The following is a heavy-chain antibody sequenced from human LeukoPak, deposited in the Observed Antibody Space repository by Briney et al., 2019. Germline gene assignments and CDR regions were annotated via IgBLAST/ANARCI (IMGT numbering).Heavy chain of an antibody. CDR1: GGSISSYY. J-gene: IGHJ4*02. CDR3: ARLWSGAPFDY. D-gene: IGHD1-26*01. V-gene: IGHV4-4*07. Sequence: SETLSLTCTVSGGSISSYYWSWIRQPAGKGLEWIGRIYTSGSTSTSGSTNYNPSLKSRVTMSVDTSKNQFSLKLSSVTAADTAVYYCARLWSGAPFDYWGQGTLVTVSS. CDR2: IYTSGSTSTSGST.